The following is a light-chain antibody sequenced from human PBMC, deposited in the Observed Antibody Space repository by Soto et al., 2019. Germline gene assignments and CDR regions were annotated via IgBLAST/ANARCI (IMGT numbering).Light chain of an antibody. CDR3: QHYASSPPIT. Sequence: EILLTQSPGTLSLSPGDRATLSCRASQSVSSAYIAWYQQKPGQAPSLLIFGASNRVSGIPDRFSGRGSGTDFSLTISRLEPEDFALYYCQHYASSPPITFGQGTRLEIK. CDR2: GAS. J-gene: IGKJ5*01. CDR1: QSVSSAY. V-gene: IGKV3-20*01.